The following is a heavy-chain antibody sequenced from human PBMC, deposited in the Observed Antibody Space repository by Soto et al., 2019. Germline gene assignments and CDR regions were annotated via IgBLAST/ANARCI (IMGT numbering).Heavy chain of an antibody. Sequence: GESLKISCKGSGYSFTSYWIGWVRQMPGKGLEWMGIIYPGDSDTRYSPSFQGQVTISADKSISTAYLQWSSLKAPDTAMYYCARSSGMKQLPFEVWGRGTLVTVSS. CDR1: GYSFTSYW. CDR2: IYPGDSDT. D-gene: IGHD6-6*01. V-gene: IGHV5-51*01. J-gene: IGHJ2*01. CDR3: ARSSGMKQLPFEV.